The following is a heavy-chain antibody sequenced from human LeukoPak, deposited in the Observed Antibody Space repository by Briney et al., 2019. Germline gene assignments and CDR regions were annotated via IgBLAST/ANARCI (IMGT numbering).Heavy chain of an antibody. J-gene: IGHJ4*02. Sequence: SETLSLTCAVYDGSFSGYYWSWIRQPPGKGLEWIGSYYHSGSNYYNPSLKSRVTISVDTPKNQFSLKLSSVTAADTAIYYCAVNHDYWGQGTLVTVSS. D-gene: IGHD1-14*01. V-gene: IGHV4-34*01. CDR1: DGSFSGYY. CDR2: YYHSGSN. CDR3: AVNHDY.